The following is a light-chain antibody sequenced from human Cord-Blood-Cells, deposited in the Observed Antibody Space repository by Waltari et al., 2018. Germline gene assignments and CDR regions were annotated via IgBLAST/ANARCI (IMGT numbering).Light chain of an antibody. J-gene: IGKJ3*01. CDR2: AAS. Sequence: DIQMTQSPSSLSASVGDRVTITCRASQSISSYLNWYQQKPGKAPKLLIYAASSLQRGVPSRFSGSGSGTDFTLTISSLQPEDFATYYCQQSYSTQFTFGPGTKVDIK. CDR3: QQSYSTQFT. CDR1: QSISSY. V-gene: IGKV1-39*01.